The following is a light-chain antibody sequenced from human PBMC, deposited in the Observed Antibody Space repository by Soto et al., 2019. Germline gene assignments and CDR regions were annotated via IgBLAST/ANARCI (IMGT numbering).Light chain of an antibody. V-gene: IGKV3-20*01. CDR3: QQYGGSPPWT. CDR2: GAS. Sequence: EIVLTQSPGTLSLSPGERATLSCRASQSVSTSYLAWYQQKHGQAPRLLIYGASTRATGIPDRFSGSGSGTDFNLTISRLEPEDFAVYYCQQYGGSPPWTFGQGTKVEIK. CDR1: QSVSTSY. J-gene: IGKJ1*01.